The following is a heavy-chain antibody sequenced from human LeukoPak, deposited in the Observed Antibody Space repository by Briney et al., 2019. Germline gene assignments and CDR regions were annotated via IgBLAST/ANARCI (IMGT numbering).Heavy chain of an antibody. V-gene: IGHV3-23*01. D-gene: IGHD2-2*01. Sequence: GGSLRLSCAASGFTFSSYAMSWVRQAPGKGLEWVSAISGSGGSTYYADSVKGRFTISRDNSKNSLYLQMNSLRAEDTAVYYCAREDCSSPKCYYYYGMDVWGQGTTVTVSS. CDR2: ISGSGGST. CDR3: AREDCSSPKCYYYYGMDV. CDR1: GFTFSSYA. J-gene: IGHJ6*02.